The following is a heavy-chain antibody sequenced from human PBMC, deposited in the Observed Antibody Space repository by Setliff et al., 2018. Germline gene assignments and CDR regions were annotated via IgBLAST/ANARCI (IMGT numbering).Heavy chain of an antibody. Sequence: PGGSLRLSCAASGFTFSAHGMNWVRQVPGKGLEWVSTINWDGRTRAYTDSVKGRFTISRDNAKNSLYLQMNSLRAEDTAVYYCARDVDSSGYYYHFDYWGQGTLVTVSS. CDR2: INWDGRTR. CDR1: GFTFSAHG. D-gene: IGHD3-22*01. CDR3: ARDVDSSGYYYHFDY. J-gene: IGHJ4*02. V-gene: IGHV3-20*04.